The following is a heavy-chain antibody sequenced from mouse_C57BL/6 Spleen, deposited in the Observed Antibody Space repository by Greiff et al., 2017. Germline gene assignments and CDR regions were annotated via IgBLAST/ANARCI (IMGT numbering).Heavy chain of an antibody. CDR3: ARSYYGNRYAMDY. CDR1: GFTFTDYY. D-gene: IGHD2-10*01. V-gene: IGHV7-3*01. CDR2: IRNKANGYTT. J-gene: IGHJ4*01. Sequence: EVQLVESGGGLVQPGGSLSLSCAASGFTFTDYYMSWVRQPPGKALEWLGFIRNKANGYTTEYSASVKGRFTISRDNSQSILYLQMNALRAEDSATYYCARSYYGNRYAMDYWGQGTSVTVSS.